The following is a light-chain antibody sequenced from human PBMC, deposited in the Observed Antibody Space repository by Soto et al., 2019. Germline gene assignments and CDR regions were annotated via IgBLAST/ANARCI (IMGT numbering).Light chain of an antibody. CDR1: SSDIGGHNF. CDR3: SSYTTSSYVV. V-gene: IGLV2-14*01. Sequence: QSALTQPAAVSGSPGQSITISCTGTSSDIGGHNFVSWYQHHPGKAPKLLIYEVSYRASGVSNLFTGSKSANTASLTISGLQAEDEADYSCSSYTTSSYVVFGGGTKLTVL. CDR2: EVS. J-gene: IGLJ2*01.